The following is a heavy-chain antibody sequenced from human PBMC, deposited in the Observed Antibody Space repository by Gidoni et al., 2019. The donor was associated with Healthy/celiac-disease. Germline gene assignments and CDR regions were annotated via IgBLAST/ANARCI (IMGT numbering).Heavy chain of an antibody. CDR1: GYTFTSYA. J-gene: IGHJ4*02. V-gene: IGHV1-3*01. CDR2: INAGNGNT. CDR3: ARGPDLWSGYSYFDY. D-gene: IGHD3-3*01. Sequence: QVQLVQSGAEVKKPGASVKVSCKASGYTFTSYAMHWVSQAPGQRLEWMGGINAGNGNTKYSQKCKGRVTITRDTSASKAYMELSSLRSEDTAVYYYARGPDLWSGYSYFDYWGQGTLVTVSS.